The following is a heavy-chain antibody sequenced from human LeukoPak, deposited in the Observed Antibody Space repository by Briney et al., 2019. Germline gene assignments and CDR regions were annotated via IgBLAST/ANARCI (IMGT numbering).Heavy chain of an antibody. J-gene: IGHJ4*02. CDR2: ISGSGGST. CDR3: AKAERYCSGGSCYPSFDS. V-gene: IGHV3-23*01. D-gene: IGHD2-15*01. Sequence: AGGSLRLSCAASGFTFSSYAMSWVRQAPGMGLEWVSGISGSGGSTYCADSVKGRFTISRDNSKNTLYLQMNSLRAEDTAVYYCAKAERYCSGGSCYPSFDSWGQGTLVTVSS. CDR1: GFTFSSYA.